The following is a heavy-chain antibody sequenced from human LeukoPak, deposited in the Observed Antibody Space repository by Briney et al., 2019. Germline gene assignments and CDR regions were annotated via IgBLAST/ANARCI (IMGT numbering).Heavy chain of an antibody. CDR3: ARMIALPSRRYSWFDP. D-gene: IGHD3-22*01. J-gene: IGHJ5*02. Sequence: SVKVSCKASGGTFSSYAISWVRQAPGQGLEWMGGITPIFGTANYAQKFQGRVTITTDESTSTAYMELSSLRSEDTAVYYCARMIALPSRRYSWFDPWGQGTLVTVSS. V-gene: IGHV1-69*05. CDR2: ITPIFGTA. CDR1: GGTFSSYA.